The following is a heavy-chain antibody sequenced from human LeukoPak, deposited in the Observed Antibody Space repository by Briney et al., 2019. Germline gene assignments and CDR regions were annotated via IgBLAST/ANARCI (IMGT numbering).Heavy chain of an antibody. J-gene: IGHJ5*02. CDR1: GGSISSYY. D-gene: IGHD3-3*01. CDR3: AGDHDTIFGGTRDGIHNWFDP. Sequence: SETLSLTCTVSGGSISSYYWSWIRQPPGKGLEWIGYIYYSGSTNYNPSLKSRVTIPVDTSKNQFSLKLSSVTAADTAVYYCAGDHDTIFGGTRDGIHNWFDPWGQGTLVTVSS. CDR2: IYYSGST. V-gene: IGHV4-59*01.